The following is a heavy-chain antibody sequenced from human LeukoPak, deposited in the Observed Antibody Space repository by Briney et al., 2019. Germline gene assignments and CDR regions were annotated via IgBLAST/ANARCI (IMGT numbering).Heavy chain of an antibody. V-gene: IGHV1-3*01. D-gene: IGHD3-10*01. CDR3: ARGLLWFAELSPFGH. CDR1: GYTFTNYA. Sequence: GASVKVSCKASGYTFTNYAIHWVRQAPGQRHEWMGWINAGNGNTKYSQKYQGRLPITSDTSATTVYMELSSLRPEDTAFYYCARGLLWFAELSPFGHWGQGTLVTVSS. CDR2: INAGNGNT. J-gene: IGHJ4*02.